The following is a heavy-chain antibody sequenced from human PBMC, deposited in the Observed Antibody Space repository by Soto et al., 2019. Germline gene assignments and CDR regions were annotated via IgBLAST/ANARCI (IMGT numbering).Heavy chain of an antibody. J-gene: IGHJ6*03. CDR2: IYYSGST. V-gene: IGHV4-59*08. CDR1: GCSISNSS. CDR3: ARLRNYYYYMDV. Sequence: SEPLSLTCTVSGCSISNSSWRWIRQPPGKGLEWIGYIYYSGSTNYNPSLKSRVTISVDTSKNQFSLKLSSVTAADTAVYYCARLRNYYYYMDVWGKGTTVT.